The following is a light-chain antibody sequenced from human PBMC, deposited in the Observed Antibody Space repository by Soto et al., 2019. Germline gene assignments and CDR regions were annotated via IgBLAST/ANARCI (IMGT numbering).Light chain of an antibody. Sequence: DIQMTQSPSSLSASVGDRVTITCRASQSISSSLNWYQQKPGKAPNLLIYAASSLQSGVPSRFSGSGSGTDFTLTISSLQPEDFATYYCQQSYSAPPLTFGGGTKVEIK. J-gene: IGKJ4*01. CDR3: QQSYSAPPLT. CDR1: QSISSS. CDR2: AAS. V-gene: IGKV1-39*01.